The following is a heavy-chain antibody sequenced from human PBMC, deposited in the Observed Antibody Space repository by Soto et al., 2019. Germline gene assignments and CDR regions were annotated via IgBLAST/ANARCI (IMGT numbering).Heavy chain of an antibody. D-gene: IGHD6-19*01. CDR1: GYTFTSYA. V-gene: IGHV1-3*05. J-gene: IGHJ3*02. Sequence: QVQLVQSGAEEKKPGASVKVSCKASGYTFTSYAMHWVRQAPGQRLEWMGWINAGNGNTKYSQKVQGRVTITRDTSASTAYMELSSLRSEDTAVYYCARVGQWLDHDAFDIWGQGTMVTVSS. CDR3: ARVGQWLDHDAFDI. CDR2: INAGNGNT.